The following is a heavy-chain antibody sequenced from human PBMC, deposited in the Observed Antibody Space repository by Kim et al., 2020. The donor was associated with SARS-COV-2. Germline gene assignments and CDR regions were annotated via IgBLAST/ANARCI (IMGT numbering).Heavy chain of an antibody. J-gene: IGHJ3*02. CDR2: IYYSGST. CDR1: GGSISSSSYY. D-gene: IGHD3-22*01. CDR3: ARRDSSGYYQPDAFDI. Sequence: SETLSLTCTVSGGSISSSSYYWGWIRQPPGKGLEWIGSIYYSGSTYYNPSLKSRVTISVDTSKNQFSLKLSSVTAADTAVYYCARRDSSGYYQPDAFDI. V-gene: IGHV4-39*01.